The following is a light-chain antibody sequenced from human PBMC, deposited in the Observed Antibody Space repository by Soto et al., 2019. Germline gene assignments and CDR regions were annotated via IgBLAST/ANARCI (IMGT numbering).Light chain of an antibody. CDR2: EVS. CDR1: SSDVGGYSY. J-gene: IGLJ2*01. Sequence: QSVLTQPPSASGSPGQSVTISCTGTSSDVGGYSYVSWYQQHPGKAPKLMIYEVSNRPSGVSNRFSGSKSGNTASLTISGLQAEDEADYSCSSYSSTSTPVVFGGGTKLTVL. V-gene: IGLV2-14*01. CDR3: SSYSSTSTPVV.